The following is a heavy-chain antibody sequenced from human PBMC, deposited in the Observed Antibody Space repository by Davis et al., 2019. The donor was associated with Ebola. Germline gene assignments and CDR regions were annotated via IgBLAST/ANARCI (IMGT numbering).Heavy chain of an antibody. CDR1: GFTFSSYA. V-gene: IGHV3-30-3*01. D-gene: IGHD4-17*01. CDR2: ISYDGSNK. J-gene: IGHJ4*02. CDR3: AKDDYGDYAN. Sequence: GASLKISCAASGFTFSSYAMHWVRQAPGKGLEWVAVISYDGSNKYYADSVKGRFTISRDNSKNTLYLQMNSLRAEDTAVYYCAKDDYGDYANWGQGTLVTVSS.